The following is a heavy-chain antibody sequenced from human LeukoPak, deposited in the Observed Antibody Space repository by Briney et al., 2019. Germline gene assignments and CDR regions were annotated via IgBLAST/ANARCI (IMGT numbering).Heavy chain of an antibody. CDR1: GFTFSSYG. Sequence: PGGSLRLSCAASGFTFSSYGMHWVRQAPGKGLEWVAFIRYDGSNKYYADSVKGRFTISRDNSKNTLYLQMNSLRAEDTAVYYCAKEVRTYYYGSGSYPDYWGQGTLVTVSS. CDR2: IRYDGSNK. V-gene: IGHV3-30*02. J-gene: IGHJ4*02. D-gene: IGHD3-10*01. CDR3: AKEVRTYYYGSGSYPDY.